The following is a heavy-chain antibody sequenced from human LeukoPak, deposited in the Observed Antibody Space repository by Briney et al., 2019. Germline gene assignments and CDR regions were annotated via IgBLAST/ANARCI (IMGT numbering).Heavy chain of an antibody. D-gene: IGHD6-13*01. J-gene: IGHJ4*02. CDR1: GFIVSRNY. V-gene: IGHV3-53*01. Sequence: PGGSLRLSCGVSGFIVSRNYMSWVRQAPGKGLEWVSIIYTGGDTYYADSVKGRFTISRDNSNNTLCLQMNSLRAEDTGMYYCARDRRYSSSWYFWNWGQGTLVTVSS. CDR2: IYTGGDT. CDR3: ARDRRYSSSWYFWN.